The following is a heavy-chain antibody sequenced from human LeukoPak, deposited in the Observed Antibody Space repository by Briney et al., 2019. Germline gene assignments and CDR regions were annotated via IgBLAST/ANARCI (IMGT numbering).Heavy chain of an antibody. CDR2: IGPSGSTI. CDR1: GFSFSDYD. J-gene: IGHJ6*02. CDR3: ARDISAAGHYYHYYTMDV. D-gene: IGHD2/OR15-2a*01. Sequence: GGSLRLSCAASGFSFSDYDMNWVRQAPGEGLEWVSYIGPSGSTIFYADSVKGRFTVSRDNAKKSLYLQMDSLRADDTAVYYCARDISAAGHYYHYYTMDVWGQGTTVTVSS. V-gene: IGHV3-48*04.